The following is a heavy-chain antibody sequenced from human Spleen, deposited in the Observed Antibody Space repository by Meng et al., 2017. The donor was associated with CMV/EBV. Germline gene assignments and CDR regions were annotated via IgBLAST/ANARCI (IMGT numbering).Heavy chain of an antibody. CDR1: GFTFSSYS. D-gene: IGHD6-6*01. J-gene: IGHJ6*02. CDR3: AKDTRTGGVALRPTGYGMDV. V-gene: IGHV3-23*03. Sequence: GESLKISCAASGFTFSSYSMSWVRQAPGKGLEWVSVIYSGGSSTSYADPVKGRFTISRDNSKNTLFLQMNGLRAGDTAVYYCAKDTRTGGVALRPTGYGMDVWGQGTTVTVSS. CDR2: IYSGGSST.